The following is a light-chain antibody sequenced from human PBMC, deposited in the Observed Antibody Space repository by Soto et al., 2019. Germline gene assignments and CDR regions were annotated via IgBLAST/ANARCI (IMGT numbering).Light chain of an antibody. CDR1: SSDVGVYNY. J-gene: IGLJ1*01. Sequence: QSALTQPPSASGSPGQSVTISCTGTSSDVGVYNYVSWYQQHPGKAPKLMIYEVSKRPSGVPDRFSGSKSGNTASLTVSGLQAEDEADYYCSSYAGSANYVFGTGTKLTVL. CDR3: SSYAGSANYV. V-gene: IGLV2-8*01. CDR2: EVS.